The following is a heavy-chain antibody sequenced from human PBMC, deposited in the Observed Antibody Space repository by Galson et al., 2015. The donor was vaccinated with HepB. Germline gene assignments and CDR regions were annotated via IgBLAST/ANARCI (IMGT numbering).Heavy chain of an antibody. J-gene: IGHJ3*02. V-gene: IGHV3-21*01. D-gene: IGHD3-22*01. CDR2: ISSSSSYI. CDR1: GFTFSSYS. CDR3: ARDQSYYDSSGYYFRDAFDI. Sequence: SLRLSCAASGFTFSSYSMNWVRQAPGKGLEWVSSISSSSSYIYYADSVKGRFTISRDNAKNSLYLQMNSLRAEDTAVYYCARDQSYYDSSGYYFRDAFDIWGQGTMVTVSS.